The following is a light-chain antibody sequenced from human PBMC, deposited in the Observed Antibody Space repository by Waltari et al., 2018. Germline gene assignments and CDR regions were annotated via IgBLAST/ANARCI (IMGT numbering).Light chain of an antibody. CDR2: AAS. Sequence: DIQLTQSPSSLSASVGDRVTITCRASQTIKNFLNWYQQKPGKAPKLLIHAASSLQSGVPSRFSGSGSGTDFTLTISSLQPEDFATYFCQQTHTVPITFGQGTRLEIK. J-gene: IGKJ5*01. CDR3: QQTHTVPIT. V-gene: IGKV1-39*01. CDR1: QTIKNF.